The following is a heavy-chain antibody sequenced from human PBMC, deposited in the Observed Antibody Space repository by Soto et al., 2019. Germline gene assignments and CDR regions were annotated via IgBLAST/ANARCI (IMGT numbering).Heavy chain of an antibody. J-gene: IGHJ4*02. CDR1: GYTFTSYY. V-gene: IGHV1-46*01. D-gene: IGHD3-22*01. CDR2: INPSGGST. CDR3: ARDATYYYDSSGYSPFDY. Sequence: GASVKVSCKASGYTFTSYYMHWVRQAPGQGLEWMGIINPSGGSTGYAQKFQGRVTMTRDTSTSTVYMELSSLRSEDTAVYYCARDATYYYDSSGYSPFDYWGQGTLVTVSS.